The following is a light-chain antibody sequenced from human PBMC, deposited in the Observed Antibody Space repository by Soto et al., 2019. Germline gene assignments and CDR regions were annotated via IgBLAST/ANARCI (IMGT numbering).Light chain of an antibody. CDR1: QSVSIN. CDR3: QQYNNWPRT. Sequence: EIVMTQPPATLSVSPGERATLSCRASQSVSINLAWYQQKPGQAPRLLIYGASTRATGIPARFSGSGSGTEFTLTISSLQSEDFEVYYCQQYNNWPRTFGQGTTVDIK. J-gene: IGKJ1*01. V-gene: IGKV3D-15*01. CDR2: GAS.